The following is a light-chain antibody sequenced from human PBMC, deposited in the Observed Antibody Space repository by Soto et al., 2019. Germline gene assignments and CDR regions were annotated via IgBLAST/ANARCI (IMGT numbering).Light chain of an antibody. V-gene: IGKV3-20*01. CDR1: QSVSGSY. Sequence: ESVLTQSPGTLSLSPGERATLSCRASQSVSGSYLAWYQQKPGRAPRLLMYGASSRATGIPDRFSGSGSGTDFTLTISRLEPEDFAVHYCQQDGSSPWAFGQGTKVEIK. J-gene: IGKJ1*01. CDR2: GAS. CDR3: QQDGSSPWA.